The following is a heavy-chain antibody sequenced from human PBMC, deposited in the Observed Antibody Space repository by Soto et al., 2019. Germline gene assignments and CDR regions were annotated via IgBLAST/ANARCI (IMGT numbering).Heavy chain of an antibody. D-gene: IGHD2-2*01. CDR2: IYYSGST. CDR3: ARDLIVVVPAAPGLYYYYGMDV. Sequence: SETLSLTCTVSGGSISSGGYYWSWIRQHPGKGLEWIGYIYYSGSTYYNPSLKSRVTISVDTSKNQFSLKLSSVTAADTAVYYCARDLIVVVPAAPGLYYYYGMDVWGKGTKLTVS. J-gene: IGHJ6*04. V-gene: IGHV4-31*03. CDR1: GGSISSGGYY.